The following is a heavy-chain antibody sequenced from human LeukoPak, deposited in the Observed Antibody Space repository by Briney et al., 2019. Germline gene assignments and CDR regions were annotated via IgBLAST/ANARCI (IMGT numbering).Heavy chain of an antibody. V-gene: IGHV1-3*01. CDR3: ARGSNWNDEGGWFDP. J-gene: IGHJ5*02. CDR2: INAGNGNT. D-gene: IGHD1-1*01. Sequence: ASVKVSCKATGYTFTSYAMHSVRPPPAQRLAGMGWINAGNGNTKYSQKFQGRVTITRDTSARTAYMELRSMRSEDTAVYYCARGSNWNDEGGWFDPWGQGTLVTVSS. CDR1: GYTFTSYA.